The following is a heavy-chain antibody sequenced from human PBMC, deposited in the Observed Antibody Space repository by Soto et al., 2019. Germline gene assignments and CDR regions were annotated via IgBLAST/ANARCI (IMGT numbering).Heavy chain of an antibody. CDR1: GFTFSSYA. D-gene: IGHD3-22*01. Sequence: GGSLRLSCAASGFTFSSYAMSWVRQAPGKGLEWVSAISGSGGSTYYADSVKDRFTISRDNSKNTLYLQMNSLRAEDTAVYYCARGAQRYYYDSSGYHDYWGQGTLVTVSS. J-gene: IGHJ4*02. CDR3: ARGAQRYYYDSSGYHDY. CDR2: ISGSGGST. V-gene: IGHV3-23*01.